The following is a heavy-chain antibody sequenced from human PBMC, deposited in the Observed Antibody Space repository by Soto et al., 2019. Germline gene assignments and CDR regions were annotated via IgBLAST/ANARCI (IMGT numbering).Heavy chain of an antibody. D-gene: IGHD3-22*01. V-gene: IGHV1-69*13. Sequence: SVKVSCKASGGTFSSYAISWVRQAPGQGLEWMGGIIPIFGTANYAQKFQGRVTITADESTSTAYMELSSLRSEDTAVYYCARVNYYDSSGYDAFDIWGQGTMVTVSS. J-gene: IGHJ3*02. CDR2: IIPIFGTA. CDR1: GGTFSSYA. CDR3: ARVNYYDSSGYDAFDI.